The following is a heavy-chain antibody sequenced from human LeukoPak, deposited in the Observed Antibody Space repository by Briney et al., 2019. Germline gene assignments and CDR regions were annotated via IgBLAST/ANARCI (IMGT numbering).Heavy chain of an antibody. CDR2: ISGSGGST. CDR1: GFTFSSYA. Sequence: PGGSLRLSCAASGFTFSSYAMSWVRQAPGKGLEWVSAISGSGGSTYYADSVKGRFTISRDNSKNTLYLQMNSLRAEDTAVYYCAKDNRVAVAGFRPPILGYWGQGTLVTVSS. CDR3: AKDNRVAVAGFRPPILGY. D-gene: IGHD6-19*01. J-gene: IGHJ4*02. V-gene: IGHV3-23*01.